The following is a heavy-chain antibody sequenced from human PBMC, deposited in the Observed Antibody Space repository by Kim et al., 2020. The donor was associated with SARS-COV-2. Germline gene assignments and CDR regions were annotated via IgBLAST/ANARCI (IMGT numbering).Heavy chain of an antibody. CDR2: INPVSGVP. Sequence: ASVKVSCKISGYIFNYHHLYWLRQAPGQGPEWMGRINPVSGVPTYAEKFRGRVSMTRDTSISTAYMELTSLTSDDTAIYYCARVRTTACYLGYFEYWGQGTLVTVSS. J-gene: IGHJ4*02. V-gene: IGHV1-2*06. CDR3: ARVRTTACYLGYFEY. CDR1: GYIFNYHH. D-gene: IGHD3-10*01.